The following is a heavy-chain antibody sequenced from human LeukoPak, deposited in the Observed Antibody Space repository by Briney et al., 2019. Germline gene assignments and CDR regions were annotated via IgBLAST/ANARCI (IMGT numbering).Heavy chain of an antibody. J-gene: IGHJ4*02. CDR3: ARGPGYSYGYDDY. D-gene: IGHD5-18*01. Sequence: GGSLRLSCAASGFTFSSSGMHWVRQAPGKGLEWVAVIWYDGSNKYYADSVKGRFTISRDNSNNTLYLQMNSLQAEDTAVYYCARGPGYSYGYDDYWGQGTLVTVSS. V-gene: IGHV3-33*01. CDR1: GFTFSSSG. CDR2: IWYDGSNK.